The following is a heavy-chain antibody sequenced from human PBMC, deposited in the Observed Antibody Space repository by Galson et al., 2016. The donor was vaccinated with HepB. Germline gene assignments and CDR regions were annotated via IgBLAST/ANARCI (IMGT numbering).Heavy chain of an antibody. J-gene: IGHJ1*01. V-gene: IGHV1-69*13. D-gene: IGHD2-15*01. Sequence: SVKVSCKASGGTFSDYAISWVRQAPGQGLEWMGGIIPMFGTANYAQSFQGRVTITADESTRTAYMELISLRSDDTAVYYWARGGYCSGRSCYSYFQYWGQGTLVTVSS. CDR2: IIPMFGTA. CDR1: GGTFSDYA. CDR3: ARGGYCSGRSCYSYFQY.